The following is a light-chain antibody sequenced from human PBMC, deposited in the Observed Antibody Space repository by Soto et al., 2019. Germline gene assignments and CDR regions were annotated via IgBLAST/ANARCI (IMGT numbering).Light chain of an antibody. CDR1: QSVSRR. J-gene: IGKJ5*01. CDR3: QQYGGSPIT. CDR2: GAS. V-gene: IGKV3-20*01. Sequence: LTQSPGALSLTPKGRATLSCRASQSVSRRLAWYQQRPGQSPRLLISGASMRASGVPVRFIGSGSGTDFTLTITRLEPEDFAVYYCQQYGGSPITFGVGTRLEIK.